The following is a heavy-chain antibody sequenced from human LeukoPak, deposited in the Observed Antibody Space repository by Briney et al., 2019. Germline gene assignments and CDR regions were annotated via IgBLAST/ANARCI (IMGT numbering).Heavy chain of an antibody. Sequence: QPGGSLRLSCAVSGLTFSSYWMSWVRQAPGKGLEWVANIKQDGSEKYYVDSVKGRFTISRDNAKNSLFLQMNSLRAEDTAVYYCARSSHITVALDYWGQGTLVTVSS. J-gene: IGHJ4*02. D-gene: IGHD6-19*01. CDR1: GLTFSSYW. V-gene: IGHV3-7*04. CDR3: ARSSHITVALDY. CDR2: IKQDGSEK.